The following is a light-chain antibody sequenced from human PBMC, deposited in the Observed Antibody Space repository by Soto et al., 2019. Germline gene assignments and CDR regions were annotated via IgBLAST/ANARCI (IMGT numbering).Light chain of an antibody. Sequence: EIVLTQSPGTLSLSPGERATLSCRASQSITSSYLAWYQQKPGQAPRLLIYGSSRRATGIPARFRGSGTGTDFTLTISTLEPEDFAVYYCQQYGSSPITFDQGTRLETK. V-gene: IGKV3-20*01. CDR2: GSS. CDR3: QQYGSSPIT. J-gene: IGKJ5*01. CDR1: QSITSSY.